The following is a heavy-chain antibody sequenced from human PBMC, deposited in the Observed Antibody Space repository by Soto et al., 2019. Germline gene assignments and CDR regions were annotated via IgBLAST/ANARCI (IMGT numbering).Heavy chain of an antibody. D-gene: IGHD2-21*01. CDR1: GGSISSSSYY. CDR2: IYYSGST. CDR3: TRGGDPYKTGH. Sequence: SETLSLTCTVSGGSISSSSYYWGWIRQPPGKGLEWIGSIYYSGSTNYNPSLKGRVTMSVDTSKNQFSLKLTSVNTADTAIYYCTRGGDPYKTGHWGQGTLVTVSS. V-gene: IGHV4-39*07. J-gene: IGHJ4*02.